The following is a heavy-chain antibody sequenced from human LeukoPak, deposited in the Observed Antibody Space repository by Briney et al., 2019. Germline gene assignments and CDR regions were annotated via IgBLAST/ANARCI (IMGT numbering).Heavy chain of an antibody. CDR1: GFSLSTSGVG. CDR3: AHGGRNRWYPDY. V-gene: IGHV2-5*01. D-gene: IGHD6-13*01. Sequence: SGPTLVKPTQTLTLTCTFSGFSLSTSGVGVGWIRQPPGKALEWLALIYWNDDKRYSPSLKSRLTITKDTSKNQVVLAMTHTDPVDTATYYWAHGGRNRWYPDYWGQGNLVTVPS. J-gene: IGHJ4*01. CDR2: IYWNDDK.